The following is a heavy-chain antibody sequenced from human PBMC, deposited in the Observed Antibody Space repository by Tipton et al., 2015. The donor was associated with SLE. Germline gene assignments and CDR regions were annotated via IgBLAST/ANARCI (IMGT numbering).Heavy chain of an antibody. CDR3: ARVPGRDGYNSDY. J-gene: IGHJ4*02. D-gene: IGHD5-24*01. Sequence: GLVKPSETLSLTCAVYGGSFSGYYWSWIRQPPGKGLEWIGEINHSGSTNYNPSLKSRVTISVDTSKNQFSLKLSSVTAADTAVYYCARVPGRDGYNSDYWGQGTLVTVSS. V-gene: IGHV4-34*01. CDR1: GGSFSGYY. CDR2: INHSGST.